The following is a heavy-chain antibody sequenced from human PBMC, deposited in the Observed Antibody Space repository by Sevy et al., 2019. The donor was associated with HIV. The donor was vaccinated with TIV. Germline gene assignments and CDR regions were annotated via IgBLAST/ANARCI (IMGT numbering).Heavy chain of an antibody. D-gene: IGHD3-16*01. Sequence: GGSLRLSCTASGFTFSNAWMTWVRQTPERGLEWVAHIKPITDAGTTDYAAPVQGRFTISRDDSKNTVYLQLNSLKTEDTAVYYCTAGPVSFWGQGTLVTVSS. CDR2: IKPITDAGTT. V-gene: IGHV3-15*01. CDR3: TAGPVSF. J-gene: IGHJ4*02. CDR1: GFTFSNAW.